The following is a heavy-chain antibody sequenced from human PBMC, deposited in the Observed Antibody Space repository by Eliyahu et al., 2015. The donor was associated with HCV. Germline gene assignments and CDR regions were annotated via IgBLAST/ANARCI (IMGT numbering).Heavy chain of an antibody. CDR1: GGSFXGYY. CDR3: AGYSNRNFYYYYGMDV. CDR2: INHSGST. D-gene: IGHD4-11*01. V-gene: IGHV4-34*01. Sequence: QVQLQQWGAGLLKPSETLSLTCAVYGGSFXGYYWSWIRQPPGKGLEWIGEINHSGSTNYNPSLKSRVTISVDTSKNQFSLKLSSVTAAXTAVYYCAGYSNRNFYYYYGMDVWGQGTTVTVSS. J-gene: IGHJ6*02.